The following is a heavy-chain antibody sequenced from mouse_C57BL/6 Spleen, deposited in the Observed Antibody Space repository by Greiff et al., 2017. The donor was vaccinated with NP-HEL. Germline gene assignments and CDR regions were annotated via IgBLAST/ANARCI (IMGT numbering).Heavy chain of an antibody. Sequence: EVKLQESGPGLVKPSQSLSLTCSVTGYSITSGYYWNWIRQFPGNKLEWMGYISYDGSNNYNPSLKNRISITRDTSKNQFFLKLNSVTTEDTATYYCAKGHYYGSSYDAMDYWGQGTSVTVSS. CDR2: ISYDGSN. J-gene: IGHJ4*01. CDR3: AKGHYYGSSYDAMDY. CDR1: GYSITSGYY. D-gene: IGHD1-1*01. V-gene: IGHV3-6*01.